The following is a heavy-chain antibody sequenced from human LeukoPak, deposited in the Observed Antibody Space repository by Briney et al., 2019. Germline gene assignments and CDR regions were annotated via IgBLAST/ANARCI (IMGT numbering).Heavy chain of an antibody. Sequence: PGGSLRLSCAASGLTFTNAWMSWVRQAPGKGLEGVSSISGGSTYIYYADSVKGRFTISRDNAKNSLYLQMNSLRAEDTAVYYCARSLGFYDSGGAYYFDFWGQGTLVTVSS. CDR2: ISGGSTYI. CDR3: ARSLGFYDSGGAYYFDF. CDR1: GLTFTNAW. J-gene: IGHJ4*02. D-gene: IGHD3-22*01. V-gene: IGHV3-21*01.